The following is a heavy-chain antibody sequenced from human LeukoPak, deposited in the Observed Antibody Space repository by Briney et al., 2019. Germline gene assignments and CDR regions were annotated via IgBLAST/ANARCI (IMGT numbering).Heavy chain of an antibody. D-gene: IGHD5-12*01. Sequence: GASVKVSCKASGYTFTGYYMHLVRQAPGQGLEWMGWINPNSGGTNFAQKFQGRVTMTRDTSISTAYMELSRLRSDDTAVYYCARVTALRATPSLGYWGQGTLVTVSS. CDR1: GYTFTGYY. CDR3: ARVTALRATPSLGY. V-gene: IGHV1-2*02. J-gene: IGHJ4*02. CDR2: INPNSGGT.